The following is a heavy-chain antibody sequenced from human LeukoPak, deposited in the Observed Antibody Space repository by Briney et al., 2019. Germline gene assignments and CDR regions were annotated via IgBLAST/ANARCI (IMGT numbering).Heavy chain of an antibody. J-gene: IGHJ4*02. Sequence: SETLSLTCAVSGYSISSGYYWGWIRQPPGKGLEWIGSIYHSESTYYNPSLKSRVTISVDTSKNQFSLKLSSVTAADTAVYYCARETSYYYDSSGYSLFDYWGQGTLVTVSS. CDR2: IYHSEST. CDR3: ARETSYYYDSSGYSLFDY. D-gene: IGHD3-22*01. CDR1: GYSISSGYY. V-gene: IGHV4-38-2*02.